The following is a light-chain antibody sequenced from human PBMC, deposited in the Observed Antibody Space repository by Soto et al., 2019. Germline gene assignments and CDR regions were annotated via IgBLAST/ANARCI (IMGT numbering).Light chain of an antibody. CDR1: QSISSY. J-gene: IGKJ1*01. Sequence: DIQMTQSPSSLSASVGDRVTITCRASQSISSYLNWYQQKPGKAPKLLIYAASSLQSGVPSRFSGSGSGTDFTLTISSLQPEDFAVYYCQQYNNWPPVTFGQGTKVDNK. V-gene: IGKV1-39*01. CDR3: QQYNNWPPVT. CDR2: AAS.